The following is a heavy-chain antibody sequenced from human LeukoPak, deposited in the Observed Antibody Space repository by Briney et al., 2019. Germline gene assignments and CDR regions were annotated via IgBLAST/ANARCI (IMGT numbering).Heavy chain of an antibody. V-gene: IGHV1-2*02. CDR1: GYTFTDYY. D-gene: IGHD3-22*01. CDR2: INPNSGGT. CDR3: ARDITMIVDDAFDI. J-gene: IGHJ3*02. Sequence: ASVKVSCKASGYTFTDYYMHWVRQAPGQGLEWMGWINPNSGGTNYAQKFQGRVTMTRDTSISTAYMELSRLRSDDTAVYYCARDITMIVDDAFDIWGQGTMVTVSS.